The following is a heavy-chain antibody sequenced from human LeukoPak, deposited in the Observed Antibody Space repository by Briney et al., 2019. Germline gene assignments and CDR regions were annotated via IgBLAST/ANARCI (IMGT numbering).Heavy chain of an antibody. CDR1: GFTFSSYS. Sequence: GGSLRLSCAASGFTFSSYSMNWVRQAPGKGLEWVSSISSSSSYIYYADSVKGRFTISRDNAKNSLYLQMNSLRAEDTAVYYCASGLCSSTSCYKEVFDYWGQGTLVTVPS. CDR3: ASGLCSSTSCYKEVFDY. CDR2: ISSSSSYI. J-gene: IGHJ4*02. D-gene: IGHD2-2*02. V-gene: IGHV3-21*01.